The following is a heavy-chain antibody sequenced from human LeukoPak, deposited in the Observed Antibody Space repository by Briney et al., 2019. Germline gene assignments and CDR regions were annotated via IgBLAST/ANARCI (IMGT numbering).Heavy chain of an antibody. Sequence: PGGSLRLSCAASGFTYSSYAMSWVHQAPGKELEWVANIKQDGSEKYYVDSVKGRFTISRDNAKNSLYLQMNSLRAEDTAVYYCAREHYDFWSGFPFVDVWGKGTTVTVSS. CDR2: IKQDGSEK. D-gene: IGHD3-3*01. CDR1: GFTYSSYA. J-gene: IGHJ6*04. CDR3: AREHYDFWSGFPFVDV. V-gene: IGHV3-7*01.